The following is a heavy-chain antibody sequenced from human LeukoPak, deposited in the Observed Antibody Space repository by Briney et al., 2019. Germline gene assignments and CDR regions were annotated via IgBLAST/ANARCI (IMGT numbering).Heavy chain of an antibody. CDR2: IYHSGNT. Sequence: PSETLSLTCNVSGASMSSNYWSWIRQPPGKGLEWIGYIYHSGNTNYSPSLESRVTMSVDESKNQFSLRVHFVSAADTAVYYCASTRRAAVAGRFDSWGQGTLVTVPS. D-gene: IGHD6-19*01. J-gene: IGHJ4*02. CDR1: GASMSSNY. CDR3: ASTRRAAVAGRFDS. V-gene: IGHV4-4*09.